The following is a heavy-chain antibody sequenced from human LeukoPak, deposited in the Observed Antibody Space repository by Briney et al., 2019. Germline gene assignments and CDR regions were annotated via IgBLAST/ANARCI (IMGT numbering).Heavy chain of an antibody. CDR1: GGSISSYY. D-gene: IGHD6-19*01. J-gene: IGHJ4*02. CDR2: SSNSGST. Sequence: SETLSLTCTVSGGSISSYYWSWIRQPPGKGLEWIGYSSNSGSTSYNPSLTSRVTISVDRSRNQFSLNLSSVSATDTAVYYCARRGGGAWYPLDYWGQGTLVTVSS. CDR3: ARRGGGAWYPLDY. V-gene: IGHV4-59*08.